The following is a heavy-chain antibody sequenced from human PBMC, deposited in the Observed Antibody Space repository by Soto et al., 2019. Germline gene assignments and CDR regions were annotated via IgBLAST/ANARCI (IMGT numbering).Heavy chain of an antibody. J-gene: IGHJ6*02. Sequence: QVQLVQSGAEVKKPGSSVKVSCKASGGTFSTYSISWVRQAPGQGLEWMGGIIPIFGTTNYAQKLQGRVKITADESTNIAYLELSSLISEDTAVYYCARAPPYCPGGRCYSGHHYYYYVMDVWGQGTTVTVSS. CDR2: IIPIFGTT. CDR3: ARAPPYCPGGRCYSGHHYYYYVMDV. V-gene: IGHV1-69*01. D-gene: IGHD2-15*01. CDR1: GGTFSTYS.